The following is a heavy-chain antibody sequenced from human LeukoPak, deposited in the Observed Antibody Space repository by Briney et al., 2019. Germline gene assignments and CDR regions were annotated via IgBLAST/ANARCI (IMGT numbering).Heavy chain of an antibody. D-gene: IGHD6-13*01. Sequence: GGSLRLSCAASGFTFNNHWMSWVRQAPGKGLKWVANIRHDGSDKKYVDSVKGRFTISRDNAENSLFLQMNSLRAEDTAVYYCARRITIAAAGWGYGMDVWGQGTTVTVSS. CDR1: GFTFNNHW. J-gene: IGHJ6*02. CDR2: IRHDGSDK. V-gene: IGHV3-7*03. CDR3: ARRITIAAAGWGYGMDV.